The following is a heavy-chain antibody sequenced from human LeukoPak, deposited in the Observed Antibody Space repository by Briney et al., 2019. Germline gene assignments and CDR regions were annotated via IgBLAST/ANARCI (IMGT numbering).Heavy chain of an antibody. D-gene: IGHD2-8*01. V-gene: IGHV3-23*01. J-gene: IGHJ4*02. Sequence: GGSLRLSCAGSGFNFSSFVMTWVRQAPGKGLEWVSSISASGRGTYYADSVKGRFTISRDNSKNTLYLQVNSLRAEDTAVYHCAKGLRTPDYWGQGTLVTVSS. CDR2: ISASGRGT. CDR3: AKGLRTPDY. CDR1: GFNFSSFV.